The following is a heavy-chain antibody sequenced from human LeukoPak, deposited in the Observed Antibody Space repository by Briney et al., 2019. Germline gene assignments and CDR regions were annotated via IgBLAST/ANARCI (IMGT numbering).Heavy chain of an antibody. J-gene: IGHJ4*02. Sequence: ALMKVSCKASGYTFSSYYIHWVRQAPGQGLEWMGVINPSGGTTDYVQKFQGRVTMTRDMSTSTVYMELSSLRSEDTAVYYCARDGGGSAYYFDFWGQGTLVTVSS. CDR2: INPSGGTT. CDR1: GYTFSSYY. V-gene: IGHV1-46*01. D-gene: IGHD1-26*01. CDR3: ARDGGGSAYYFDF.